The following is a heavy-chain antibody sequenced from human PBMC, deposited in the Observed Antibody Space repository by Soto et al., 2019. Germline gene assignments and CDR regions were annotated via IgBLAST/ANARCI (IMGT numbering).Heavy chain of an antibody. Sequence: QVQLVQSGAEVKKPGSSVKVSCKASGYTFISYGISWVRQAPGQGLEWMGWISAYNDYTNYAQKLQGRVTMTTDTSTRIAYLEPRSLRSDDTAVYYCAREGYYSGSGSYSPPRYYGMDVWGQGTTVTVSS. D-gene: IGHD3-10*01. J-gene: IGHJ6*02. V-gene: IGHV1-18*01. CDR1: GYTFISYG. CDR2: ISAYNDYT. CDR3: AREGYYSGSGSYSPPRYYGMDV.